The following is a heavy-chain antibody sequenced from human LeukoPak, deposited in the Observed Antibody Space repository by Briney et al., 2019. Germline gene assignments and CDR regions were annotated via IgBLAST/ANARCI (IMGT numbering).Heavy chain of an antibody. Sequence: PGGSLRLSCAASGFTFSSYAMNWVRQAPGKGLEWVSAISGSGGSTYYTDSVKGRFTISRDNSKNTLYLQMNSLRAEDTAVYYCARGTRIMITFGGVNPPDYWGQGTLVTVSS. V-gene: IGHV3-23*01. D-gene: IGHD3-16*01. CDR2: ISGSGGST. CDR1: GFTFSSYA. J-gene: IGHJ4*02. CDR3: ARGTRIMITFGGVNPPDY.